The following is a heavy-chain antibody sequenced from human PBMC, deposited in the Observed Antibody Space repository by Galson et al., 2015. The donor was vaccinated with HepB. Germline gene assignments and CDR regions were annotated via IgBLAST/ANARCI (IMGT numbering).Heavy chain of an antibody. CDR3: AKEETKVGTPGVDH. Sequence: SLRLSCAASGFIFRSYAMSWVRQAPGKGLEWVSAITGSGDKTWYAGSVKGRFTISRDNSKNTLSLQMNSLRVEDTAVYYCAKEETKVGTPGVDHWGRGILVTVSS. V-gene: IGHV3-23*01. D-gene: IGHD4-23*01. CDR1: GFIFRSYA. CDR2: ITGSGDKT. J-gene: IGHJ4*02.